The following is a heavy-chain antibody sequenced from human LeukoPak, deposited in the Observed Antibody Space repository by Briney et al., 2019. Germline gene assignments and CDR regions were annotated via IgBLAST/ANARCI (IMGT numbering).Heavy chain of an antibody. V-gene: IGHV3-74*01. J-gene: IGHJ4*02. CDR2: INTDGSST. D-gene: IGHD4-11*01. CDR3: ARGAHRGGSNLILLFDY. Sequence: GGSLRLSCAASGFTFSSYWMHWVRQAPGKGLVWVSRINTDGSSTSYADSVKGRFTISRDNAKNTLYLQMNSLRAEDTAVYYCARGAHRGGSNLILLFDYWGQGTLVTVSS. CDR1: GFTFSSYW.